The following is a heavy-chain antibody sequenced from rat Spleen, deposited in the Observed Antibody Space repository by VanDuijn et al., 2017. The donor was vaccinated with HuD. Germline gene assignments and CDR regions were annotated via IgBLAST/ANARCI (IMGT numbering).Heavy chain of an antibody. D-gene: IGHD5-1*01. CDR1: GFTFSSFP. CDR2: ISSDNRKT. CDR3: AKQGTGTYWHFDF. V-gene: IGHV5-7*01. Sequence: EVQLVESGGGPVEPGRSLRLSCAASGFTFSSFPMAWLRQTPKKGLEWVETISSDNRKTFYPDSVKGRFSISRDNAKSTLFLQMDNLESEDTATYYCAKQGTGTYWHFDFWGPGTMVTVSS. J-gene: IGHJ1*01.